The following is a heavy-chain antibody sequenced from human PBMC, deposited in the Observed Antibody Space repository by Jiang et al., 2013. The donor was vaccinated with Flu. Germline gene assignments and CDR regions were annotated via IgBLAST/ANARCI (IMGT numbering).Heavy chain of an antibody. Sequence: GSTYYADSVKGRFTISRDNSKNTLYLQMNSLRAEDTAVYYCANPYVTSYYYYGMDVWGQGTTVTVSS. J-gene: IGHJ6*02. D-gene: IGHD4-11*01. CDR3: ANPYVTSYYYYGMDV. CDR2: GST. V-gene: IGHV3-23*01.